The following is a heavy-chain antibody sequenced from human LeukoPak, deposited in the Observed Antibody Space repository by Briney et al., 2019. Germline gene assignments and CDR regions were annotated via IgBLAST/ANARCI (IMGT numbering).Heavy chain of an antibody. CDR1: GYTLTELS. V-gene: IGHV1-24*01. CDR3: ARIRDGYNDAYDI. D-gene: IGHD5-24*01. CDR2: FDPEDGET. J-gene: IGHJ3*02. Sequence: ASVTVSCKVSGYTLTELSMHWVRQAPGKGLEWMGGFDPEDGETIYAQKFQGRVTMTSDTSARTVYMELSSLRSEDTAIYYCARIRDGYNDAYDIWGQGTVVTVPS.